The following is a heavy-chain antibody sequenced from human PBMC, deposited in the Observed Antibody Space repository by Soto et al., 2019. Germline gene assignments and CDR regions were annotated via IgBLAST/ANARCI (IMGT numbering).Heavy chain of an antibody. V-gene: IGHV3-30*18. J-gene: IGHJ6*02. Sequence: QVQLVESGGGVVQPGRSLRLSCAASGFTFSSYGMHWVRQAPGKGLEWVAVISYDGSNKYYADSVKGRFTISRDNSKNTLYLQMNSLRAEDTAVYYCAKDEGQWLNYSYVMDVWGQGTTVTVSS. CDR2: ISYDGSNK. CDR1: GFTFSSYG. CDR3: AKDEGQWLNYSYVMDV. D-gene: IGHD6-19*01.